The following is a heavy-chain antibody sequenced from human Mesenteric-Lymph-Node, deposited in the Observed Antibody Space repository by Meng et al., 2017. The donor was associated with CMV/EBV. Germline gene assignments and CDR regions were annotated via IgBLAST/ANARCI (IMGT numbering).Heavy chain of an antibody. CDR1: GGSFSGYY. CDR3: ARDPIGDIVPQGADY. D-gene: IGHD2-2*01. J-gene: IGHJ4*02. V-gene: IGHV4-34*01. Sequence: SETLSLTCAVYGGSFSGYYWSWIRQPPGKGLEWIGEINHSGSTNYNPSLKSRVTISIDVSKNQFSLKLTSMTAADTAVYYCARDPIGDIVPQGADYWGQGTLVTVSS. CDR2: INHSGST.